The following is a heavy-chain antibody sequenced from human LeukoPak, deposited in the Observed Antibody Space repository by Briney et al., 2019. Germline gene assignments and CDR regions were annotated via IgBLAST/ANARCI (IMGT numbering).Heavy chain of an antibody. CDR2: IYYSGST. D-gene: IGHD5-18*01. CDR1: GGSISSGGYY. CDR3: ARSNSYGLQNWFDP. V-gene: IGHV4-31*03. Sequence: KPSQTLSLTCTVSGGSISSGGYYWSWIRQHPGKGLEWIGYIYYSGSTYYNPSLKSRVTISVDTSKNQFSLKLSSVTAADTAVYYCARSNSYGLQNWFDPWGQGTLVTVSS. J-gene: IGHJ5*02.